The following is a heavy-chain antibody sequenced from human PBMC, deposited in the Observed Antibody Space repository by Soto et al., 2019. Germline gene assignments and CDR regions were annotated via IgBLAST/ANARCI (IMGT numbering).Heavy chain of an antibody. CDR1: GFTFSGSA. V-gene: IGHV3-73*01. CDR3: TLGGPQDSQH. CDR2: IRSKANSYAT. Sequence: GGSLRLSCAASGFTFSGSAMHWVRQASGKGLEWVGRIRSKANSYATAYAASVKGRFTISRDDSKNTAYLQMNSLKTEDTAVYYCTLGGPQDSQHWGQGTLVTVYS. J-gene: IGHJ1*01.